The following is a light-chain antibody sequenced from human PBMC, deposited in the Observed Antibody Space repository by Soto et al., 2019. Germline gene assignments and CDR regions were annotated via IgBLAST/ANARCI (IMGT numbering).Light chain of an antibody. V-gene: IGKV2D-29*01. CDR3: MQGIQPPLFT. J-gene: IGKJ3*01. CDR1: QSLLHSDGTTY. Sequence: DVVLTQTPLSLSVTPGQSASISCKSTQSLLHSDGTTYLYWYLQKPGQPPQLLIYEASKRFSGVPDRFSGSGSGTDCTLKISRVEAEDAGVYYCMQGIQPPLFTFGPGNKVDIK. CDR2: EAS.